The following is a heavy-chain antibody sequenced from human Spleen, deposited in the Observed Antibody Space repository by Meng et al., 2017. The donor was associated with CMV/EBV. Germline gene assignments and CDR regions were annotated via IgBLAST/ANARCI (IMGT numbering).Heavy chain of an antibody. CDR1: GLTFSNAW. D-gene: IGHD1-1*01. Sequence: GLTFSNAWMSWIRQVPGKGLEWVGRIKSKTDGGATDYAAPVKGRFIISRDDSKNTLYLQMNSLKTEDTAVYYCNRDAAAGLDWFDPWGQGTLVTVSS. CDR2: IKSKTDGGAT. J-gene: IGHJ5*02. V-gene: IGHV3-15*01. CDR3: NRDAAAGLDWFDP.